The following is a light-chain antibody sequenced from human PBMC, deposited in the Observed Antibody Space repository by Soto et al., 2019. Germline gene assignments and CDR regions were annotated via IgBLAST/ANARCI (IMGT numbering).Light chain of an antibody. CDR3: QQYATSPT. Sequence: EIVLTQSPGTLSLSPGERATLSCRASQSVDSNSLAWYQYKPGQAPRLLIYGASSRAPGISDRYSGRGSGTDFTLTINRLEPEDFAVYYCQQYATSPTFGGGTRLEIK. J-gene: IGKJ4*01. CDR1: QSVDSNS. CDR2: GAS. V-gene: IGKV3-20*01.